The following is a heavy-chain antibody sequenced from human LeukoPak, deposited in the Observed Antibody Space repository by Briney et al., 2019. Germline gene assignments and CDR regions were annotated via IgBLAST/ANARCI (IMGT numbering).Heavy chain of an antibody. D-gene: IGHD3-9*01. CDR1: GYTLTELS. V-gene: IGHV1-24*01. Sequence: ASVKVSCKVSGYTLTELSMHWVRQAPGKGLEWMGGFDPEDGETIYARKFQGRVTMTGDTSTDTAYMELSSLRSEDTAVYYCASFPFNVLRYFDWSRLFFDIWGQGTMVTVSS. J-gene: IGHJ3*02. CDR2: FDPEDGET. CDR3: ASFPFNVLRYFDWSRLFFDI.